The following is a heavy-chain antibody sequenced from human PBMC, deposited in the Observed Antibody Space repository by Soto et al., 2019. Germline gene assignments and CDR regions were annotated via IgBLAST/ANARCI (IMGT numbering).Heavy chain of an antibody. CDR3: ARDTPRHDFWSGYSDS. CDR1: GFSLTSHA. J-gene: IGHJ4*02. CDR2: ISRSGDST. V-gene: IGHV3-23*01. D-gene: IGHD3-3*01. Sequence: ESGGDLVQPGGSLRLSCEASGFSLTSHAMSWVRQAPGMGLEWVSAISRSGDSTYYGASVKGRFIVSRDNSKNIVYLQMKKLRVEHTAVYYCARDTPRHDFWSGYSDSWGQGTLVAVSS.